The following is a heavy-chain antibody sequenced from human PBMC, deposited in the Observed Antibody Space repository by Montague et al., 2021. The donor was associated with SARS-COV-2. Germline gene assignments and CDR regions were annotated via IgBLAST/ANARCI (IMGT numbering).Heavy chain of an antibody. CDR1: GGSISSSSNY. Sequence: SETLSLTCTVSGGSISSSSNYWGWIRQPPGKGLEWIGSIYYSGSXXYNSSLKSRVTISVDTSKNQFSLKLNSVTAADTAVYYCARLVWFGELSSENWFDPWGQGTLVTVSS. CDR2: IYYSGSX. V-gene: IGHV4-39*01. CDR3: ARLVWFGELSSENWFDP. D-gene: IGHD3-10*01. J-gene: IGHJ5*02.